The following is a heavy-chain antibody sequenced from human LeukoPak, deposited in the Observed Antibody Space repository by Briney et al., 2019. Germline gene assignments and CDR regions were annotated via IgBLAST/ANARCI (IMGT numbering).Heavy chain of an antibody. CDR2: IYHSGDT. Sequence: SETLSLTCTVSGYSITYGYYWGWIRQPPGKGLDWIGNIYHSGDTFYNPSLKSRLTISVDTSKNQFSLKLSSVTAADTAVYYCARAKRPSISVAGRSDHYYYMDVWGKGTTVTVSS. D-gene: IGHD6-19*01. J-gene: IGHJ6*03. V-gene: IGHV4-38-2*02. CDR3: ARAKRPSISVAGRSDHYYYMDV. CDR1: GYSITYGYY.